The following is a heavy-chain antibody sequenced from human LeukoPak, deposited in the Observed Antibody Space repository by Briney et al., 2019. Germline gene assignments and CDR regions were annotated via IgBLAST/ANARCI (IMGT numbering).Heavy chain of an antibody. D-gene: IGHD7-27*01. Sequence: SGPTLVQPTPTLTLTCTFSGFSLSTSAVGVGWIRQPPVKALEWLALLYWDDDKRYSPSLKSRLTITKDTSKNQVVHTMTNMDPVDTATYYCAHRQNWGEAFDIWGQGTMVTVSS. V-gene: IGHV2-5*02. CDR2: LYWDDDK. CDR1: GFSLSTSAVG. CDR3: AHRQNWGEAFDI. J-gene: IGHJ3*02.